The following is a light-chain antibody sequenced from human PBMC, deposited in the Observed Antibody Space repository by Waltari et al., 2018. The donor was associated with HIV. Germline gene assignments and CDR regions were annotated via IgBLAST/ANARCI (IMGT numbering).Light chain of an antibody. CDR1: GQHLQ. Sequence: DIQMTQSPSTLSASVGECHRAGQQGQHLQPQQHPDAEQSRLRETQSLRLRSHPSSFSGSGSGTEFTLTISSLQADDFATYYCQHYNGYSQTFGQGTKVEIK. V-gene: IGKV1-5*03. CDR3: QHYNGYSQT. J-gene: IGKJ1*01. CDR2: SL.